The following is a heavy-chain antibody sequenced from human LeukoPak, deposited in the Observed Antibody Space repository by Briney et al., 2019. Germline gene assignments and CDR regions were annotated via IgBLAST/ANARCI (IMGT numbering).Heavy chain of an antibody. CDR1: GGSFSGYY. D-gene: IGHD3-10*01. J-gene: IGHJ3*02. CDR2: INHSGST. Sequence: PSETLSLTCAVYGGSFSGYYWSWIRQPPGKGLEWIGEINHSGSTNYNPSLKSRVTISVDTSKNQFSLKLSSVTAADTAVYYCARDLGTLLWFGELSPGAFDIWGQGTMVTVSS. CDR3: ARDLGTLLWFGELSPGAFDI. V-gene: IGHV4-34*01.